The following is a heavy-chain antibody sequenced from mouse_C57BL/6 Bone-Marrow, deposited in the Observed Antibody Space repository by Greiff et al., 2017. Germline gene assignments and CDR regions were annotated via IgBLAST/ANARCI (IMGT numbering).Heavy chain of an antibody. D-gene: IGHD4-1*01. V-gene: IGHV1-64*01. CDR2: IHPNSGST. CDR3: ARWGIGNRWFAY. Sequence: QVQLQQPGAELVKPGASVKLSCKASGYTLTSYWMHWVKQRPGQGLEWIGMIHPNSGSTNYNEKFKSKATLTVDKSSSTAYMQLSSLTSEDSAVYYCARWGIGNRWFAYWGQGTLVTVSA. J-gene: IGHJ3*01. CDR1: GYTLTSYW.